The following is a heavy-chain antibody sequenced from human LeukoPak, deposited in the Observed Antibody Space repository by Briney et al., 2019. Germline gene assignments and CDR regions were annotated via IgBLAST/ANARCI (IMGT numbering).Heavy chain of an antibody. J-gene: IGHJ3*02. CDR2: INPNSGGT. D-gene: IGHD3-3*01. Sequence: ASVKVSCKASGYTFTGYYMHWVRQAPGQGLEWMGWINPNSGGTNHAQKFQGRVTMTRDTSISTAYMELSRLRSDDTAVYYCARGGTIYGVVYAFDIWGQGTMVTVSS. CDR3: ARGGTIYGVVYAFDI. V-gene: IGHV1-2*02. CDR1: GYTFTGYY.